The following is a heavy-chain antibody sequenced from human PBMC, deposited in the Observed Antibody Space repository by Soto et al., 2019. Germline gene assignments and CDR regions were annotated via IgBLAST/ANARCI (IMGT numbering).Heavy chain of an antibody. CDR2: IIGSGTST. J-gene: IGHJ4*02. CDR3: AKPDS. V-gene: IGHV3-23*01. Sequence: EVQLLESGGGLVQPGGSLRLSCAASGFTFSTYVMSWVRQAPGKGLEWVSTIIGSGTSTYYADSVKGRFTISRDNSRNTLYLQLHSLRAEDTAVYYCAKPDSWGQGTFVTVSS. CDR1: GFTFSTYV.